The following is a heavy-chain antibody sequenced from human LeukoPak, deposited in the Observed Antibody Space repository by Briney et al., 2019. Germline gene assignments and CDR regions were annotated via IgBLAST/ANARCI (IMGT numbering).Heavy chain of an antibody. CDR3: AGSYYYDSSGDHDAFDI. J-gene: IGHJ3*02. CDR2: IYPGDSDT. Sequence: GESLKISCKGSGYTFTDYWIAWVRQMPGKGLQWMGIIYPGDSDTRYSPSFQGQVTISADKSISTAYLQWSSLKASDTAMYYCAGSYYYDSSGDHDAFDIWGQGTMVTVSS. D-gene: IGHD3-22*01. V-gene: IGHV5-51*01. CDR1: GYTFTDYW.